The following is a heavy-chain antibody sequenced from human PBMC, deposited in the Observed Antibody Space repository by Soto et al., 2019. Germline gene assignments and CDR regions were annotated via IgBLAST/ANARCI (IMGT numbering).Heavy chain of an antibody. J-gene: IGHJ3*02. CDR2: IYYSGST. V-gene: IGHV4-39*01. Sequence: SETLSLTCTVSGGSISSSSYYWGWIRQPPGKGLEWIGSIYYSGSTYYNPSLKSRVTISVDTSKNQFSLKLSSVTAADTAVYFCASFFYYSSCYYPMPDAFDIWGQGTMVTVSS. CDR1: GGSISSSSYY. CDR3: ASFFYYSSCYYPMPDAFDI. D-gene: IGHD3-22*01.